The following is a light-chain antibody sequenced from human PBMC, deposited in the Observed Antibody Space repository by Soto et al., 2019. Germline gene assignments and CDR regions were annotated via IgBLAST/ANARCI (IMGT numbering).Light chain of an antibody. J-gene: IGLJ1*01. V-gene: IGLV2-8*01. CDR2: EVN. CDR1: SSDVGGYNY. CDR3: SSYAGSSNV. Sequence: QSVLTQPPSPSFSPGQSAAISCTGTSSDVGGYNYVSWYQQHPGKAPKLMIYEVNKRPSGVPDRFSGSKSGNTASLTVSGLQAEDEADYYCSSYAGSSNVFGTGNKV.